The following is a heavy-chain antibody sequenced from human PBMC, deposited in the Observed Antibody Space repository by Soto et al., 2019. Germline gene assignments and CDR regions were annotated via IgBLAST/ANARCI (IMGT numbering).Heavy chain of an antibody. CDR2: ISGSGGST. CDR1: GFTFSSYA. J-gene: IGHJ6*02. V-gene: IGHV3-23*01. CDR3: AKDGDDILTGSTLYCYYGMDV. Sequence: GVSLRLSCAASGFTFSSYAMSWVRQAPGKGLEWVSAISGSGGSTYYADSVKGRFTISRDNSKNTLYLQMNSLRAEDTAVYYCAKDGDDILTGSTLYCYYGMDVWGHGTTVTVFS. D-gene: IGHD3-9*01.